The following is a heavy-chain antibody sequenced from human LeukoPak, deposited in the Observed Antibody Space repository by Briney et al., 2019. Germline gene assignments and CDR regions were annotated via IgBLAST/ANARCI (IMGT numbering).Heavy chain of an antibody. CDR3: ARGSGAAAGTSPLVG. D-gene: IGHD6-13*01. J-gene: IGHJ6*02. Sequence: GSSVKVSCKASGGTFSSYAISWVRQAPGQGLEWMGGIIPIFGTANYAQKFQGRVTMTRDTSTSTVYMELSSLRSEDTAVYYCARGSGAAAGTSPLVGWGQGTTVTVSS. CDR1: GGTFSSYA. V-gene: IGHV1-69*05. CDR2: IIPIFGTA.